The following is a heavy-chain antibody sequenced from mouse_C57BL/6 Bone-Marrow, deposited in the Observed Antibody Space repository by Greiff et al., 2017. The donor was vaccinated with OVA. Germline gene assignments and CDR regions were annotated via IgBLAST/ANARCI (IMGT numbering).Heavy chain of an antibody. D-gene: IGHD2-10*01. V-gene: IGHV1-61*01. J-gene: IGHJ3*01. CDR1: GYTFTSYW. CDR3: AIPYYGTWFAY. CDR2: IYPSDSET. Sequence: QVQLQQPGAELVRPGSSVKLSCKASGYTFTSYWMDWVKQRPGQGLEWIGNIYPSDSETHYNQKFKDKATLTVDKSSSTAYMQLSSLTSEDSAVYYCAIPYYGTWFAYWGQGTLVTVSA.